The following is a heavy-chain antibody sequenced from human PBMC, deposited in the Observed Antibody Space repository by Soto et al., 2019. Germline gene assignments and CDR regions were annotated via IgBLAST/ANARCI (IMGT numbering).Heavy chain of an antibody. D-gene: IGHD2-15*01. J-gene: IGHJ4*02. Sequence: QVQLVESGGGVVQPGGSLRLSCATSGFSLSSYAMHWVRQAPGKGLEWVALMSYDETKKYYADSVQGRFTISRDTSKNTLFLQMNNLRVEDTAVYYCAKDRRDGDFMHILVVDFWGQGALVTVSS. V-gene: IGHV3-30*18. CDR2: MSYDETKK. CDR1: GFSLSSYA. CDR3: AKDRRDGDFMHILVVDF.